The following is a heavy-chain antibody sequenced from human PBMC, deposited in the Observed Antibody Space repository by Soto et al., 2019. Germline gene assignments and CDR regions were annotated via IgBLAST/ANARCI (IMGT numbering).Heavy chain of an antibody. J-gene: IGHJ6*03. CDR2: ITHSGGNT. D-gene: IGHD2-8*01. Sequence: QLLESGGGLVQPGGSLRLSCAASGFTFSSYGMNWVRQAPGKGLEWVSSITHSGGNTYYADSVEGLFTMSGDNSKDTLYLQMNSLRAEDTAVYYCAGRYCTSGICYTIAYYYMDVWGKGTTVTVSS. CDR1: GFTFSSYG. V-gene: IGHV3-23*01. CDR3: AGRYCTSGICYTIAYYYMDV.